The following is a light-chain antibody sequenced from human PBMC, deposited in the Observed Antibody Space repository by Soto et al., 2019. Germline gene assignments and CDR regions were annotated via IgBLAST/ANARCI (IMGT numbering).Light chain of an antibody. CDR2: AAS. J-gene: IGKJ4*01. CDR3: QQGNSFHHT. CDR1: QDISSW. Sequence: DIQMTQSPSSVSASVGDRVTITCRASQDISSWLAWFQQKPGKAPKLLIYAASSLQIGVPSRVRGSGSGTDFTLTISSLQPKEYAAYYCQQGNSFHHTFGGGTKVEIK. V-gene: IGKV1-12*01.